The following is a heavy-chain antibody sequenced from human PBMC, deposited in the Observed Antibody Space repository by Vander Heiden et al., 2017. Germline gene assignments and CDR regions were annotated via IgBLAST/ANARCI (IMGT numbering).Heavy chain of an antibody. CDR3: ARVELGMEYAFDI. V-gene: IGHV3-53*01. CDR1: VFTVSSTY. D-gene: IGHD7-27*01. CDR2: IYSVGRT. J-gene: IGHJ3*02. Sequence: EVQLVESGGGLIQPGGSLRLSCAASVFTVSSTYMRWVRQAPGKGLEWVSVIYSVGRTYYADSVKGRFTISRDNSKNMLYLQMNSLGAEDTAVYYCARVELGMEYAFDIWGQGTMVTVSS.